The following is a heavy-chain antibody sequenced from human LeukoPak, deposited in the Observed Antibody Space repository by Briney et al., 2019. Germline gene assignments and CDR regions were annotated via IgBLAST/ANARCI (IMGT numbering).Heavy chain of an antibody. D-gene: IGHD3-10*01. J-gene: IGHJ5*02. CDR3: AKVPESKRRTWGFGAQGWFDP. Sequence: PGGSLRLSCAASGFTFSSCSMNWVCQAPGKGLEWVSSISSSSSYIYYADSVKGRFTISRDNAKNSLYPQMNSLRAEDAAVYYCAKVPESKRRTWGFGAQGWFDPWGQGTLVTVSS. V-gene: IGHV3-21*01. CDR2: ISSSSSYI. CDR1: GFTFSSCS.